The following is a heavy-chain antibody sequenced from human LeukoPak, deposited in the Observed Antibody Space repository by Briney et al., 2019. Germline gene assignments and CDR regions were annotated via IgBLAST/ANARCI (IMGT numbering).Heavy chain of an antibody. V-gene: IGHV3-30-3*01. CDR3: ARDGGHTHYFDS. D-gene: IGHD3-16*01. CDR2: ISYDGYSQ. CDR1: GFSFREYD. J-gene: IGHJ4*02. Sequence: PGGSLRLSCADSGFSFREYDMHWVRQPPGKGLECVVAISYDGYSQYYADSVMARFTISRDNSKNPLYLQMSSLRAEDTAVYYCARDGGHTHYFDSWGQGTPVTVSS.